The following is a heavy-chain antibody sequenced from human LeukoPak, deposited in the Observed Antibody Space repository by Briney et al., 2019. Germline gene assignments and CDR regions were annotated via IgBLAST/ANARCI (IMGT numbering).Heavy chain of an antibody. D-gene: IGHD1-20*01. CDR2: INPNSGGT. CDR1: GYTFTGYY. J-gene: IGHJ4*02. V-gene: IGHV1-2*02. CDR3: ARAGPITGIVWVY. Sequence: ASVKVSCKASGYTFTGYYMHWVRQAPGQGLEWMGWINPNSGGTNYAQKFQGRVTMTRDTSISTAYMELSRLRSDDTAVYYCARAGPITGIVWVYWGQGTLDTVSS.